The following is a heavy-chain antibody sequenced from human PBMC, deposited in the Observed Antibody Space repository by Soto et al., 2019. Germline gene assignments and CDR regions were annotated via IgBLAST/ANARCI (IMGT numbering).Heavy chain of an antibody. CDR1: GYTFTSYA. Sequence: QVQLVQSGAEVKKPGASVKVSCKASGYTFTSYAMHWVRQAPGQRLEWMGWINAGNGNTKYSQKFQGRVTITRDPSASTADMELSSLRPEDTAVYYCAGGPIVVVVAATLPDYWGQEPWSPSPQ. V-gene: IGHV1-3*01. D-gene: IGHD2-15*01. CDR3: AGGPIVVVVAATLPDY. CDR2: INAGNGNT. J-gene: IGHJ4*01.